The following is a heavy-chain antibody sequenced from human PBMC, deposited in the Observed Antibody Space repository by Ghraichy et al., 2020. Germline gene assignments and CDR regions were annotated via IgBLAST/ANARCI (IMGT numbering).Heavy chain of an antibody. V-gene: IGHV4-4*07. J-gene: IGHJ4*02. D-gene: IGHD3-22*01. Sequence: SETLSLTCTVSSGSISSYYWSWIRQPAGKGLEWIGRIYTSGSTNYNPSLKSRVTMSVDTSKNQFSLKLSSVTAADTAVYFCARGRSSGCFDYWGQGTLVTVSS. CDR1: SGSISSYY. CDR2: IYTSGST. CDR3: ARGRSSGCFDY.